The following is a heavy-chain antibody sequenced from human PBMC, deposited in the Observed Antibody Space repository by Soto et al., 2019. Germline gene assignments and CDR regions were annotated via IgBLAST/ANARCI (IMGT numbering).Heavy chain of an antibody. CDR1: GGSISSSSYY. D-gene: IGHD3-10*01. Sequence: QLQLQESGPGLVKPSETLSLTCTVSGGSISSSSYYWGWIRQPPGKGLEWIGSIYYSGSTYYNPSLKSRVTISVDTSKNQFSLKLSSVTAADTAVYYCARSLGVYMVWGYWGQGTLVTVSS. CDR3: ARSLGVYMVWGY. J-gene: IGHJ4*02. CDR2: IYYSGST. V-gene: IGHV4-39*01.